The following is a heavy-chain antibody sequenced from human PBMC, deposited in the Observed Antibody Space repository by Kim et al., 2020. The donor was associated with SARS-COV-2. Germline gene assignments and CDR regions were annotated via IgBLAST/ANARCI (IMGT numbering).Heavy chain of an antibody. Sequence: GGSLRLSCAASGFTFSSYSMNWVRQAPGKGLEWVSSISSSSSYIYYADSVKGRFTISRDNAKNSLYLQMNSLRAEDTAVYYCARDFYYGSGSYYNHYYGMDVWGQGTTVTVSS. CDR3: ARDFYYGSGSYYNHYYGMDV. CDR2: ISSSSSYI. CDR1: GFTFSSYS. J-gene: IGHJ6*02. D-gene: IGHD3-10*01. V-gene: IGHV3-21*01.